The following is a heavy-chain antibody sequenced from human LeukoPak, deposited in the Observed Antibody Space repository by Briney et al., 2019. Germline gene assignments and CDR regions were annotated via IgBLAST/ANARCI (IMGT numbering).Heavy chain of an antibody. CDR3: ARGTYYYDSSGQILFDY. Sequence: GRSLRLSCAASGFTFSSYGMHWVRQAPGKGLEWVAVIWYDGSNKYYADSVKGRFTISRDNSKNTLYLQMNSLRAEDTAVYYCARGTYYYDSSGQILFDYWGQGTLVTVSS. J-gene: IGHJ4*02. V-gene: IGHV3-33*01. CDR2: IWYDGSNK. CDR1: GFTFSSYG. D-gene: IGHD3-22*01.